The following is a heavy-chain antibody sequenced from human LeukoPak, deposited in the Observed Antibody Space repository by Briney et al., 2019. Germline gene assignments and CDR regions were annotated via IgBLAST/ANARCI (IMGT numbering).Heavy chain of an antibody. CDR2: ITYDGAFDGGKT. J-gene: IGHJ4*02. D-gene: IGHD2-15*01. CDR3: ASSADSCYSGWCSDH. CDR1: GLSLSNYP. Sequence: PGGSLRLSCEASGLSLSNYPMHWVRQAPGKGLEWITLITYDGAFDGGKTYYADSVKGRFTVSRDKSKNTLFLQMNSLRPEDTAVYRRASSADSCYSGWCSDHWGQGALVTVPS. V-gene: IGHV3-30*01.